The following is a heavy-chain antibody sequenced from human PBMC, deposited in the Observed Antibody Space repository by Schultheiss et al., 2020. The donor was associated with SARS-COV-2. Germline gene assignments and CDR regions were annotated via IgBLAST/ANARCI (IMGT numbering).Heavy chain of an antibody. J-gene: IGHJ4*02. CDR2: IYYSGST. CDR3: ASSSADDSSGYEFDY. V-gene: IGHV4-59*12. Sequence: SETLSLTCAVYGGSFSGYYWSWIRQPPGKGLEWIGYIYYSGSTNYNPSLKSRVTISVDTSKNQFSLKLSSVTAADTAVYYCASSSADDSSGYEFDYWGQGTLVTVSS. CDR1: GGSFSGYY. D-gene: IGHD3-22*01.